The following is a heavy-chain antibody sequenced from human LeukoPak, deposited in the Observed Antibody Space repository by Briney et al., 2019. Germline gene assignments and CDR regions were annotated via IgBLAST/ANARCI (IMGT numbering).Heavy chain of an antibody. CDR2: IFTSGST. CDR1: GGSINHHY. V-gene: IGHV4-4*07. Sequence: PSETLSLTCTVSGGSINHHYWSWIRQPAGKGLEWIGRIFTSGSTDYNPSLKSRVTMSVDTSKNQFSLKLTSVTAADTAVYYCARSPGNTGYPYYFDYWGQGTLATVSS. D-gene: IGHD3-9*01. J-gene: IGHJ4*02. CDR3: ARSPGNTGYPYYFDY.